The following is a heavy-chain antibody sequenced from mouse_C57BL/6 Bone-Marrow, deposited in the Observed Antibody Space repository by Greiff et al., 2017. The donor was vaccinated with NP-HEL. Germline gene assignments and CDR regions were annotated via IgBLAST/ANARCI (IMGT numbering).Heavy chain of an antibody. Sequence: QVQLQQPGAELVMPGASVKLSCKASGYTFTSYWMHWVKQRPGQGLEWIGEIDPSDSYTNYNQKFKGKSTLTVDKSSSTAYMQLSSLTSEDSAVYYCAREGWVYDYGTPYWYFDVWGTGTTVTVSS. V-gene: IGHV1-69*01. CDR2: IDPSDSYT. CDR3: AREGWVYDYGTPYWYFDV. J-gene: IGHJ1*03. D-gene: IGHD1-1*01. CDR1: GYTFTSYW.